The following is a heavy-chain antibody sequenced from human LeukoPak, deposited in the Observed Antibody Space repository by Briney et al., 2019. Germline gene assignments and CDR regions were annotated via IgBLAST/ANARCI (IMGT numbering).Heavy chain of an antibody. V-gene: IGHV4-34*01. CDR2: VNESGGT. CDR1: VGSFSGYH. Sequence: SETLSLTCAVYVGSFSGYHWNWIRQPPGKGPEWIGEVNESGGTNINPSLKSRVTISVDTSKNQFSLKLSSVTAADTAVYYCARTWHLWFGEYRWFDPWGQGTLVTVSS. D-gene: IGHD3-10*01. CDR3: ARTWHLWFGEYRWFDP. J-gene: IGHJ5*02.